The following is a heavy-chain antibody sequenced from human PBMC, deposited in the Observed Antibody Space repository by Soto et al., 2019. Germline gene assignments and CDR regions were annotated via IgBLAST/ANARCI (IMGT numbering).Heavy chain of an antibody. CDR3: ATLLGEGIIVVGPSGGAGDY. D-gene: IGHD2-2*01. V-gene: IGHV3-30*03. Sequence: QEQLVQSGGGVVQPGRSLRLSCAASGFIFSSYGMHWVRQAPGKGLEWVAVISYDGSNEYYADSVQGRFTISRDNSKQPLSLQMNSLRTEDTAVYFCATLLGEGIIVVGPSGGAGDYWGQATLVTVSS. J-gene: IGHJ4*02. CDR1: GFIFSSYG. CDR2: ISYDGSNE.